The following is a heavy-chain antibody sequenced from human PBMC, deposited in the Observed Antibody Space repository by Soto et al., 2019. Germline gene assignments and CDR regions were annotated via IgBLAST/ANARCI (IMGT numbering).Heavy chain of an antibody. CDR3: VRGASLNFDY. V-gene: IGHV3-20*04. D-gene: IGHD1-26*01. J-gene: IGHJ4*02. CDR2: VNWNGGST. CDR1: LFTFDDYG. Sequence: SLRLSCLASLFTFDDYGMSWARQAPGKGLEWVSGVNWNGGSTGYADSVKGRFTISRDNAKNSLYLQMNSLRAEDTAFYYCVRGASLNFDYWGQGTLVTVSS.